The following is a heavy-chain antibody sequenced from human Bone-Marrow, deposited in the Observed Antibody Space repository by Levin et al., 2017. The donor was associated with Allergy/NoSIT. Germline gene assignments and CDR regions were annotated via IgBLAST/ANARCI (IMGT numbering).Heavy chain of an antibody. CDR2: IDTGATI. CDR1: GFTFSTYT. Sequence: GGSLRLSCAASGFTFSTYTMTWVRQAPGKGLEWISYIDTGATIFYSDSVRGRFTVSRDSALYLQMSSLRPEDTARYYCASVRDGYHYFDLWGQGTLVTVSS. J-gene: IGHJ4*02. V-gene: IGHV3-69-1*01. D-gene: IGHD5-24*01. CDR3: ASVRDGYHYFDL.